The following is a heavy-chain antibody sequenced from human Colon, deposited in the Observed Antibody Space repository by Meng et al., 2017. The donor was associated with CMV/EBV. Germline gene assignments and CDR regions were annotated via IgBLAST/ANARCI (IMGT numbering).Heavy chain of an antibody. V-gene: IGHV1-18*01. D-gene: IGHD3-3*01. Sequence: ASVKVSCKASGYSFTTYGIAWVRQATGQGLEWMGWISGSNDYTNYTQNLQGRVTMTTDTSTNTAYMELRSLRSDDTAVYYCARTLIPYGSLFRLVIPHFDFWGQGTLVTVSS. CDR2: ISGSNDYT. J-gene: IGHJ4*02. CDR1: GYSFTTYG. CDR3: ARTLIPYGSLFRLVIPHFDF.